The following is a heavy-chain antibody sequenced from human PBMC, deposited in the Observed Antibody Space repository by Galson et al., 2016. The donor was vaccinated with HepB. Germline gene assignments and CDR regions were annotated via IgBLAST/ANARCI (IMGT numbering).Heavy chain of an antibody. Sequence: SLRLSCAPSGFTFSRFGMHWVRQAPGEGLEWVAAIWYDGSNKYYADSVKGRFAISRDNRKNTLYLQMDSLRAEDTAVYFCARAPTFDYDVSGYYPYYFDYWGQGTLVTVSS. D-gene: IGHD3-22*01. CDR3: ARAPTFDYDVSGYYPYYFDY. CDR2: IWYDGSNK. V-gene: IGHV3-33*01. CDR1: GFTFSRFG. J-gene: IGHJ4*02.